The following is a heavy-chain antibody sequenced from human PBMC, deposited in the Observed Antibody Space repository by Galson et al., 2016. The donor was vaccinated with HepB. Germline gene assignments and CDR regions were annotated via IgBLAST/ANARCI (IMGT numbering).Heavy chain of an antibody. J-gene: IGHJ6*02. Sequence: SVKVSCKASGYTFNSYGINWVRQAPGQGLEWMGWISAYNGNTNYAEKFQARVTMTTDTSTSTAYMDLRSLRSDDTAVYYCARVGYDFWRGYYSGKNYYGLDVWGQGTTVTVSS. CDR1: GYTFNSYG. V-gene: IGHV1-18*01. CDR2: ISAYNGNT. CDR3: ARVGYDFWRGYYSGKNYYGLDV. D-gene: IGHD3-3*01.